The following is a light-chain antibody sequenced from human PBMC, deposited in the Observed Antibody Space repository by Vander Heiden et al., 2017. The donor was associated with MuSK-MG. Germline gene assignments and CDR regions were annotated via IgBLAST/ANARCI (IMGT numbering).Light chain of an antibody. CDR2: TAS. Sequence: DIQMTQSPSSVSASVGDTVSITCRASQGISSYLAWYQQKPGKAPELLITTASRLQSGVPSRFSGSESGTDFTLTISSLQPEEFATYYCQQAHSFPITFGQGTRMEIK. CDR3: QQAHSFPIT. CDR1: QGISSY. J-gene: IGKJ5*01. V-gene: IGKV1-12*01.